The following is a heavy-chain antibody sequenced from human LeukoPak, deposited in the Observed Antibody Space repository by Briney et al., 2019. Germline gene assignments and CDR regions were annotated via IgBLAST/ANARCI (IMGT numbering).Heavy chain of an antibody. CDR1: GFTFSDDY. CDR3: ARGTKRPYSSSWYGGVFDY. D-gene: IGHD6-13*01. CDR2: ISSSGSTI. Sequence: GGSLRLSCAASGFTFSDDYMSWIRQAPGKGLEWVSYISSSGSTIYYADSVKGRFTISRDNAKNSLYLQMNSLRAEDTAVYYCARGTKRPYSSSWYGGVFDYWGQGTLVTVSS. V-gene: IGHV3-11*01. J-gene: IGHJ4*02.